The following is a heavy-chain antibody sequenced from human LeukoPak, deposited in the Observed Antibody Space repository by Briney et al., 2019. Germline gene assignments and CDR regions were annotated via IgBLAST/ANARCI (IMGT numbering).Heavy chain of an antibody. CDR3: ARGGTVVVVAANQPLSRGMDV. Sequence: SETLSLTCAVYGGSFSGYYWSWIRQPPGKGLEWIGEINHSGSTNYNPSLKSRVTISVDTSKNQFSLKLSSVTAADTAVYYCARGGTVVVVAANQPLSRGMDVWGQGTTVTVSS. D-gene: IGHD2-15*01. CDR1: GGSFSGYY. CDR2: INHSGST. V-gene: IGHV4-34*01. J-gene: IGHJ6*02.